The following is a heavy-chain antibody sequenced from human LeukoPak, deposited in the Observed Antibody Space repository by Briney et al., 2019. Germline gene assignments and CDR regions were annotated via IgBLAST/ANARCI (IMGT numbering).Heavy chain of an antibody. V-gene: IGHV3-13*01. J-gene: IGHJ4*02. D-gene: IGHD6-25*01. CDR2: IGTAGDT. CDR3: ARENSGIAATDIIDY. Sequence: GGSLRLSCAASGFTFSSYDMHWVRQATGKGLEWVSAIGTAGDTYYPGSVKGRFTISRDNAKKSLYLQMDSLRSEDTAIYYCARENSGIAATDIIDYWGQGTLVTVSS. CDR1: GFTFSSYD.